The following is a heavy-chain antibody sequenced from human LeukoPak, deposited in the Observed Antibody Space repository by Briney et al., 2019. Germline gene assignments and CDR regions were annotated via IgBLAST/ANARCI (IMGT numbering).Heavy chain of an antibody. CDR3: ARVRYCSTNRCYDREFDN. Sequence: SETLSLTCTVSGGSISNYYWSWIREPPGKGREWIGYFYYSGNTTYNPALKSRVTISVDTSKNQFSLKLKSVTAADTAVYYCARVRYCSTNRCYDREFDNWGQGTLVTVSS. CDR2: FYYSGNT. V-gene: IGHV4-59*01. J-gene: IGHJ4*02. D-gene: IGHD2-2*01. CDR1: GGSISNYY.